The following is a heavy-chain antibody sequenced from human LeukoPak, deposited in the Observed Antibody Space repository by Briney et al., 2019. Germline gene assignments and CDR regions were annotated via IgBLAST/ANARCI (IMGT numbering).Heavy chain of an antibody. CDR2: MNPNSGNT. D-gene: IGHD3-22*01. CDR1: GYTFTSYD. CDR3: ARGTYYYDSSGYYYYYYYMDV. Sequence: ASVKVSCKASGYTFTSYDINWVRQATGQGLEWMGWMNPNSGNTGYAQKFQVRVTMTRNTSISTAYMELSSLRSEDTAVYYCARGTYYYDSSGYYYYYYYMDVWGKGTTVTVSS. J-gene: IGHJ6*03. V-gene: IGHV1-8*01.